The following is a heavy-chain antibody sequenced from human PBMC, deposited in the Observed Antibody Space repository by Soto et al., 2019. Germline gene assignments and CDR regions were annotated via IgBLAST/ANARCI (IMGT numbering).Heavy chain of an antibody. D-gene: IGHD6-19*01. J-gene: IGHJ4*02. CDR1: GFTFSGYA. Sequence: GGSLRLSCAASGFTFSGYAMNWVRQAPGKGLEWVSGISGSGEDTYYADSVKGRFTISRDNSKNTLYLQVNSLRAEDTAVYYCAKLRQYKSGWLFYFDSWGQGILVTVSS. V-gene: IGHV3-23*01. CDR3: AKLRQYKSGWLFYFDS. CDR2: ISGSGEDT.